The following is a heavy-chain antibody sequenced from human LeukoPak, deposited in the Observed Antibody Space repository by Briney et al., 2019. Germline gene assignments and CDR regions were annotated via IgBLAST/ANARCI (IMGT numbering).Heavy chain of an antibody. CDR2: INSDGIST. Sequence: GGSLILSCAASGFTFSNHWMHWVRQAPGKGLEWVSRINSDGISTTYADSVKGRFTISRDNAKNTLYLQMNSLGAEDTAVYFCVRDRGWTAFDIWGQGTMVTVSS. J-gene: IGHJ3*02. V-gene: IGHV3-74*01. D-gene: IGHD3-10*01. CDR1: GFTFSNHW. CDR3: VRDRGWTAFDI.